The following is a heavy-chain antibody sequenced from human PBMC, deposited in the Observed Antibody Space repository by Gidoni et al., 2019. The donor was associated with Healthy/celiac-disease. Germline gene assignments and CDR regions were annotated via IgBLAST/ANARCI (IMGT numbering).Heavy chain of an antibody. Sequence: QITLKESGPTLVKPTQTLTLTCTFSGFSLSTSGVGVGWIRQPPGKALEWLALIYWNDDKRYSPSLKSRLTITKDTSKNQVVLTMTNMDPVDTATYYCAHRPDFWNGHRPPFYYYYYYGMDVWGQGTTVTVSS. CDR2: IYWNDDK. CDR1: GFSLSTSGVG. CDR3: AHRPDFWNGHRPPFYYYYYYGMDV. D-gene: IGHD3-3*01. V-gene: IGHV2-5*01. J-gene: IGHJ6*02.